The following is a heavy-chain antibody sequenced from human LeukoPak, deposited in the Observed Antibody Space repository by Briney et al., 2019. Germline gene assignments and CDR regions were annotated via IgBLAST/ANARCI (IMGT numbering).Heavy chain of an antibody. J-gene: IGHJ4*02. D-gene: IGHD6-6*01. CDR1: GYTFTSYG. CDR3: ARASFPYSSSGDDY. V-gene: IGHV1-18*01. Sequence: ASVKVSCKASGYTFTSYGISWVRQAPGQGLEWMGWISAYNGNTNYAQKLQGRVTMTTDTSTSTAYMELRSLRFDDTAVYYCARASFPYSSSGDDYWGQGTLVTVSS. CDR2: ISAYNGNT.